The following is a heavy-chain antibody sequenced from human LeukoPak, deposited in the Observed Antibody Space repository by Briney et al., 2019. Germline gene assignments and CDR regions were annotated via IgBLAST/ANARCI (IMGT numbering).Heavy chain of an antibody. D-gene: IGHD3-10*01. CDR2: IYYSGTT. Sequence: SETLSLTCTVSGGSISSGDYYWSWIRQHPGKGLEWIGYIYYSGTTYYRPSLKSRVTISVDKSKNQFSLKLSSVTAADTAVYYCARVLIWFGQLQNWFDPWGSGTLVTVSS. CDR1: GGSISSGDYY. CDR3: ARVLIWFGQLQNWFDP. V-gene: IGHV4-31*03. J-gene: IGHJ5*02.